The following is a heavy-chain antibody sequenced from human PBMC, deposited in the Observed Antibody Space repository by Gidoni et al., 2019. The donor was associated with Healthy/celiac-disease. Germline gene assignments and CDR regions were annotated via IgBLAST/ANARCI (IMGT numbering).Heavy chain of an antibody. CDR3: ARDHSQIRWYYYDSGSPVGY. CDR1: GFTFSSYW. V-gene: IGHV3-7*01. CDR2: IKQDGSEK. Sequence: EVQLVESGGGLVQPGGSLRLSCAASGFTFSSYWMSWVRQAPGKGLEWVANIKQDGSEKYYVDSVKGRFTISRDNAKNSLYLQMNSLRAEDTAVYYCARDHSQIRWYYYDSGSPVGYWGQGTLVTVSS. D-gene: IGHD3-22*01. J-gene: IGHJ4*02.